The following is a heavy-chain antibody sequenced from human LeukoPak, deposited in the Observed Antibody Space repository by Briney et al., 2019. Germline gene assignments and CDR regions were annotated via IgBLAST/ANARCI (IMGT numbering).Heavy chain of an antibody. J-gene: IGHJ4*02. D-gene: IGHD3-22*01. CDR2: TSSNGGST. V-gene: IGHV3-64D*09. Sequence: GGSLRLSCSASGFTFSNNAMHWVRQAPGKGLEYVSGTSSNGGSTYYADSVKGRFTISKDNSKKMLYLQMSSLRAEDTALYYCASTYHYDGSGYYPFDYWGQGTLVTVSS. CDR3: ASTYHYDGSGYYPFDY. CDR1: GFTFSNNA.